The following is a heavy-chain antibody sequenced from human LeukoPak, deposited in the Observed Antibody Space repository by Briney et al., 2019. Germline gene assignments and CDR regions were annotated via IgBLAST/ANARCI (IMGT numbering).Heavy chain of an antibody. CDR2: ISPNSGGT. Sequence: GASVKVSCKASGYTFTGYYMHWVRQAPGQGLEWMGWISPNSGGTNYAQKFQGRVTMTRDTSISTAYMELSRLRSDDTAVYYCARVPLRYFDWFPGEGSGMDVWGQGTAVTVSS. CDR1: GYTFTGYY. D-gene: IGHD3-9*01. V-gene: IGHV1-2*02. CDR3: ARVPLRYFDWFPGEGSGMDV. J-gene: IGHJ6*02.